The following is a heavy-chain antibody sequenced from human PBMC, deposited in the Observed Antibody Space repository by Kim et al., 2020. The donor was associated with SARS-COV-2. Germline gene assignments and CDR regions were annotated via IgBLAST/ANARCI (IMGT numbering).Heavy chain of an antibody. Sequence: SETLSLTCTVSGGSISSGGYYWSWIRQHPGKGLEWIGYIYYSGSTYYNPSLKSRVTISVDTSKNQFSLKLSSVTAADTAVYYCARWVYCGGDCYSDYFDYWGQGTLVTVSS. CDR3: ARWVYCGGDCYSDYFDY. D-gene: IGHD2-21*02. J-gene: IGHJ4*02. CDR2: IYYSGST. V-gene: IGHV4-31*03. CDR1: GGSISSGGYY.